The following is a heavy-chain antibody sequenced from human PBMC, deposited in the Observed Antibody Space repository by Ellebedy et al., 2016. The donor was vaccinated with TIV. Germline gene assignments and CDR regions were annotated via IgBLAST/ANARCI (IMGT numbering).Heavy chain of an antibody. CDR1: GFTFSSYS. D-gene: IGHD3-3*01. CDR3: ARDSTPMKRFDAFDI. CDR2: ISSSSSYI. V-gene: IGHV3-21*01. J-gene: IGHJ3*02. Sequence: GESLKISCAASGFTFSSYSMNWVRQAPGKGLEWVSSISSSSSYIYYADSVKGRFTISRDNAKNSLYLQMNSLRAEDTAVYYCARDSTPMKRFDAFDIWGQGTMVTVSS.